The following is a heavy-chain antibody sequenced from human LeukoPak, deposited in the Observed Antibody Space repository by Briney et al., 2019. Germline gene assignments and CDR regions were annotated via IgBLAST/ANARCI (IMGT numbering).Heavy chain of an antibody. D-gene: IGHD3-10*01. CDR3: ARWVVRGGLFDP. Sequence: SETLSLTCTVSGGSISSSSYYWGWIRQPPGKGLEWIGSIYYSGSTYYNPSLKSRVTISVDTSKNQFSLKLSSVTAADTAVYYCARWVVRGGLFDPWGQGTLVTVSS. V-gene: IGHV4-39*01. CDR2: IYYSGST. J-gene: IGHJ5*02. CDR1: GGSISSSSYY.